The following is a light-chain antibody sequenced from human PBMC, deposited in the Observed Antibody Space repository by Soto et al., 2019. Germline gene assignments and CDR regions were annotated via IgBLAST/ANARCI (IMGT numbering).Light chain of an antibody. V-gene: IGKV3D-20*02. CDR3: QQRNVGIT. CDR2: GVS. Sequence: EIVLTQSPGTLSLSPGQRATLSCRASQRLSASDIAWYQQKPGQAPKFLIYGVSSRATGIPDRFSGSGSGTDFTLTISSLEPEDFAVYYCQQRNVGITFGQGTRLEIK. J-gene: IGKJ5*01. CDR1: QRLSASD.